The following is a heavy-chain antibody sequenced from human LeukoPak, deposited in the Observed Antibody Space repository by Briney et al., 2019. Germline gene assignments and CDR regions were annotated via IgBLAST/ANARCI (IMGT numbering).Heavy chain of an antibody. CDR3: AKEIWPTVTTPGHTHFDY. V-gene: IGHV3-30*02. CDR2: IRYDGRNK. D-gene: IGHD4-17*01. CDR1: GFTFRSYW. J-gene: IGHJ4*02. Sequence: GGSLRLSCEASGFTFRSYWMHWVRQAPGKGLEWVAFIRYDGRNKYYADSVKGRFTISRDNSKNTLCLQMNSLRAEDTAVYYCAKEIWPTVTTPGHTHFDYWGQGTLVTVSS.